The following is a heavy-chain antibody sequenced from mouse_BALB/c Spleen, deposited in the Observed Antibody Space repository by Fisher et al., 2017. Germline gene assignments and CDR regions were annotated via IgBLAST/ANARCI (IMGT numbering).Heavy chain of an antibody. V-gene: IGHV5-6-5*01. CDR3: ARSDYGAMDY. Sequence: GRFTISRDNARNILYLQMSSLKSEDTAMYYCARSDYGAMDYWGQGTSITVSS. D-gene: IGHD2-4*01. J-gene: IGHJ4*01.